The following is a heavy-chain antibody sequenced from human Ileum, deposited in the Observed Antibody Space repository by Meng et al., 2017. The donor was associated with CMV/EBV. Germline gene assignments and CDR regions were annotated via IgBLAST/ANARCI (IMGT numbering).Heavy chain of an antibody. J-gene: IGHJ4*02. CDR3: AKDQYSSGPYYFDY. D-gene: IGHD6-19*01. Sequence: LSLTCAASGFTFSSYAMHWVRQAPGKGLEWVVVISYDGGNKYYADSVKGRFTISRDNSKNTLYLQIDSLRAEDTAAYYCAKDQYSSGPYYFDYWGQGTLVTVSS. CDR1: GFTFSSYA. CDR2: ISYDGGNK. V-gene: IGHV3-30*04.